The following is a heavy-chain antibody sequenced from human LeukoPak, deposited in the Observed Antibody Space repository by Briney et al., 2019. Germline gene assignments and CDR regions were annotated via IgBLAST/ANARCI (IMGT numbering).Heavy chain of an antibody. Sequence: GGSLRLSCAASGFTFSSYAMSWVRQAPGKGLEWVSAISGSGGSTYYADSVKGRFTISRDNSKNTLYLQMNSLRAEDTAVYYCAKDHHIVLMVYASNWFDPWGPGTLFTVSS. J-gene: IGHJ5*02. D-gene: IGHD2-8*01. CDR2: ISGSGGST. CDR1: GFTFSSYA. V-gene: IGHV3-23*01. CDR3: AKDHHIVLMVYASNWFDP.